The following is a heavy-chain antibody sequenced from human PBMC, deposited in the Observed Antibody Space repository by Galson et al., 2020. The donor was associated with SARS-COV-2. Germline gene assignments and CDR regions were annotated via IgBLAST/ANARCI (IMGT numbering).Heavy chain of an antibody. J-gene: IGHJ5*02. D-gene: IGHD6-25*01. Sequence: SQASETLSLTCGVHGGSFSGYYWTWIRQVPGKGLEWIGDINYSGTVNYNPSLKSRVSISIDKSKNQFSLILKSVTAADTAIYYCARDHSAIAAGRFADLWGQGTLVTVSS. V-gene: IGHV4-34*01. CDR3: ARDHSAIAAGRFADL. CDR1: GGSFSGYY. CDR2: INYSGTV.